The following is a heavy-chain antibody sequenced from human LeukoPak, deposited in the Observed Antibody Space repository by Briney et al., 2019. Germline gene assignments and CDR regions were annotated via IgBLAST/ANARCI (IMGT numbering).Heavy chain of an antibody. D-gene: IGHD2-15*01. V-gene: IGHV1-69*13. CDR1: GGTFSSYA. CDR3: GRKAGDCGGGSCYSIDY. CDR2: IIPIFGTA. J-gene: IGHJ4*02. Sequence: ASVKVSCKASGGTFSSYAISWVRQAPGQGLEWMGGIIPIFGTANYAQKFQGRVTITADESTSTAYMEVSSLRSEDTAVYYCGRKAGDCGGGSCYSIDYWGQGTLVTVSS.